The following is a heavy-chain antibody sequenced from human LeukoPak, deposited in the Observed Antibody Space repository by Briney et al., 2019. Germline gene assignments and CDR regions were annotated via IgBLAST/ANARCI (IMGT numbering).Heavy chain of an antibody. CDR3: ARESRQWLVLGGVDY. D-gene: IGHD6-19*01. Sequence: PGGSLRLSCAASGFTVTTNYMSWVRQAPGKGLEWVSLIYTGGTTYYADSVKGRFTISRDNSKNTLYLQMNSLRAEDTAVYYCARESRQWLVLGGVDYWGQGTLVTVSS. CDR1: GFTVTTNY. J-gene: IGHJ4*02. CDR2: IYTGGTT. V-gene: IGHV3-53*01.